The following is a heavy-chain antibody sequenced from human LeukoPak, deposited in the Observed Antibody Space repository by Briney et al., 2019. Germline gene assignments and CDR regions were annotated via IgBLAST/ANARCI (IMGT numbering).Heavy chain of an antibody. CDR2: ISWNSGSI. D-gene: IGHD1-26*01. CDR3: AKDRGSYPPHDAFDI. V-gene: IGHV3-9*01. J-gene: IGHJ3*02. Sequence: PGRSLRLSCAASGFTFDDYAMHWVRQAPGKGLEWVSGISWNSGSIGYADSVKGRFTISRDNAKNSLYLQMNSLRAEDTALYYCAKDRGSYPPHDAFDIWGQGTMVTVSS. CDR1: GFTFDDYA.